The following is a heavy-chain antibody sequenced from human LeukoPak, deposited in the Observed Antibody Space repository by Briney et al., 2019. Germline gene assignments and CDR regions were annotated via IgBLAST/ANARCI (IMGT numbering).Heavy chain of an antibody. Sequence: SETLSLTCTVSGGSISSDNYHWSWLRQPAGKGLEWIGRIYTSGSTNYNPSLKSRVTISVDTSKNQFSLKLTSVTAADTAVYYCARVFGGPVSRRFDPWGQGTLVTVSS. D-gene: IGHD4-23*01. CDR2: IYTSGST. CDR1: GGSISSDNYH. CDR3: ARVFGGPVSRRFDP. V-gene: IGHV4-61*02. J-gene: IGHJ5*02.